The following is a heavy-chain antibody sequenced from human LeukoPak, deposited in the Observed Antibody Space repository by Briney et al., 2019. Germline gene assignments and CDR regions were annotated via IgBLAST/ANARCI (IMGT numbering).Heavy chain of an antibody. J-gene: IGHJ6*02. CDR2: ILYSDIT. Sequence: SETLSLTCTVSGGSVGSGSYYWSWIRQSPGKGLEWIGYILYSDITNYNPSLKSRVTMSVDTSKNQFSLRLTSVTAADTAVYYCARAGSPEGRYYYGMDVWGQGTTVTVSS. D-gene: IGHD6-13*01. CDR3: ARAGSPEGRYYYGMDV. V-gene: IGHV4-61*01. CDR1: GGSVGSGSYY.